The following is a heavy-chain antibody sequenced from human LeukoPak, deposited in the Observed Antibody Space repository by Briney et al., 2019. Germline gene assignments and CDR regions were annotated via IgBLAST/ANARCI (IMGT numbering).Heavy chain of an antibody. CDR1: GLTVSTNY. D-gene: IGHD5-24*01. V-gene: IGHV3-53*01. CDR2: IYSSGSA. CDR3: ARTSLSGDGYKVGYFDY. Sequence: GGSLRLSCAASGLTVSTNYMSWVRQVPGKGLEWVSLIYSSGSAYYADSVKGRFTISRDHSKNTLYLQMNSLTAEDTAVYYCARTSLSGDGYKVGYFDYWGQGTLVTVSS. J-gene: IGHJ4*02.